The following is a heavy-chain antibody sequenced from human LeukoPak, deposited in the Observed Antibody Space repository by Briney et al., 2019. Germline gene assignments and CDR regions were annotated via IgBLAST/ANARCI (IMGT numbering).Heavy chain of an antibody. J-gene: IGHJ4*02. CDR2: IYYSGST. CDR1: GGSIGSGDYY. D-gene: IGHD5/OR15-5a*01. CDR3: ARVHHTHVYGWDYFDY. V-gene: IGHV4-30-4*01. Sequence: PSQTLSLTCTVSGGSIGSGDYYWSWIRQPPGTGLEWIGYIYYSGSTYYNPSLKSRVTISVDTSKNQFSLKLSSVTAADTAVYYCARVHHTHVYGWDYFDYWGQGTLVTVSS.